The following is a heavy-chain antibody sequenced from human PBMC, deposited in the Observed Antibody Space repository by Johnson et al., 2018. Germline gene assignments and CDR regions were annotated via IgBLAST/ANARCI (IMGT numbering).Heavy chain of an antibody. D-gene: IGHD3-9*01. V-gene: IGHV3-15*01. CDR3: TTAGLTGGIFQH. CDR1: GFTFSDPW. Sequence: EVQLVESGGIVVQPGGSLRLSCAASGFTFSDPWMSWVRQAPGKGLEWVGRIKSKTDGEKTDYAAPLKGRFTISRDDSKTTLDLEMNSLKTEDTGVYYCTTAGLTGGIFQHWGQGTLVTVSS. J-gene: IGHJ1*01. CDR2: IKSKTDGEKT.